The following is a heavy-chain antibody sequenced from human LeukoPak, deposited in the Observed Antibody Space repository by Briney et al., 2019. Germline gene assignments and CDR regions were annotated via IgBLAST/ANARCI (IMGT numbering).Heavy chain of an antibody. V-gene: IGHV1-2*02. D-gene: IGHD1-14*01. J-gene: IGHJ5*02. CDR1: GYTFTDYY. CDR2: INPDIGAT. Sequence: EASVKVSCKAYGYTFTDYYIHWVRQDPGQGLEWMGWINPDIGATNYAQKFQGRVTMTRDTSIVTTYMELGRLGSDDTAVYYCAVNQVDGTGIFDPWGQGTLVIVSS. CDR3: AVNQVDGTGIFDP.